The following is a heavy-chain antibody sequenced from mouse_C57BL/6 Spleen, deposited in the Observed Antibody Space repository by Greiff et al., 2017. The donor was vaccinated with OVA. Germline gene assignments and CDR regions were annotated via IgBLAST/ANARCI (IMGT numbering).Heavy chain of an antibody. Sequence: VQLQQSGAELVRPGASVKLSCTASGFNIKDDYMHWVKQRPEQGLEWIGWIDPENGDTEYASKFQGKATITADTSSNTAYLQLSSLTSEDTAVYYCTLNWDYLDYWGQGTTLTVSS. CDR3: TLNWDYLDY. V-gene: IGHV14-4*01. CDR2: IDPENGDT. CDR1: GFNIKDDY. J-gene: IGHJ2*01. D-gene: IGHD4-1*01.